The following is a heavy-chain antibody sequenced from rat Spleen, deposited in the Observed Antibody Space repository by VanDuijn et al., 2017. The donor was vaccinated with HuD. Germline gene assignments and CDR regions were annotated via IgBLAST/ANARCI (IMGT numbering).Heavy chain of an antibody. J-gene: IGHJ2*01. Sequence: EVQLVESGGGLVQPGRSLXXSCAASXXTFSXXNMAXXRQDHTKGLEWVASISPSGGGTYYRDSVKGRFTVSRDNAKSTLYLQMDSLRSEDTASYYCVRHGYTRYYFDYWGQGVMVTVSS. CDR2: ISPSGGGT. V-gene: IGHV5-25*01. CDR1: XXTFSXXN. D-gene: IGHD1-9*01. CDR3: VRHGYTRYYFDY.